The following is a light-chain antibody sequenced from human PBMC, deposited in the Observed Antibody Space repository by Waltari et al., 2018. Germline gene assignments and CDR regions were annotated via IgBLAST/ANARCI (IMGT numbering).Light chain of an antibody. J-gene: IGLJ1*01. Sequence: QSALTQPASVSGSPGQSITISCHGTSSDVGGYIFASWYQVHPGKVPKLIIYEVNRRPSGVSNRFSGSKSGNTASLTISGLQAEDEADFYCSSYASSGTLVFGSGTKVTVL. CDR1: SSDVGGYIF. V-gene: IGLV2-14*01. CDR2: EVN. CDR3: SSYASSGTLV.